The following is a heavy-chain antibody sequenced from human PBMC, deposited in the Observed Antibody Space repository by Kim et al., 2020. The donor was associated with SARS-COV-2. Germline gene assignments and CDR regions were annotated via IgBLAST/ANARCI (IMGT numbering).Heavy chain of an antibody. CDR2: YK. D-gene: IGHD3-9*01. J-gene: IGHJ4*02. CDR3: ARATSGYVDY. Sequence: YKEYAVSVRSRISVDPDTTKNQFSRQLNSVSPEDTAVYYCARATSGYVDYWGQGTLVTVSS. V-gene: IGHV6-1*01.